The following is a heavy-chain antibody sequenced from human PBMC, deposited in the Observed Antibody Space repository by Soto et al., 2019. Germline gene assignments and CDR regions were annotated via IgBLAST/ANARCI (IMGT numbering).Heavy chain of an antibody. CDR2: IIPIFGTA. CDR1: GGTFSSYA. CDR3: ATPLGKNWQEVTPFYYYYGMDV. D-gene: IGHD4-4*01. J-gene: IGHJ6*02. V-gene: IGHV1-69*13. Sequence: ASVKVSCKASGGTFSSYAISWVRQAPGQGLEWMGGIIPIFGTANYAQKFQGRVTITADESTSTAYMELSSLRSEDTAVYYCATPLGKNWQEVTPFYYYYGMDVWGQGTTVTVSS.